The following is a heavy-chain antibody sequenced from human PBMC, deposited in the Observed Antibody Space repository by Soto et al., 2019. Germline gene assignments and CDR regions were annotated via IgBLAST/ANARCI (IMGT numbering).Heavy chain of an antibody. Sequence: GGSLRLSXAASGFTLSGYSMHWVRQAPGKGLVWVSCINSDGSTTTYADPVKGRFTISRDDAKNTLYLQMNSLRAEDTAVYYCARGSRDDYNALDYWGQGTLVTVSS. J-gene: IGHJ4*02. CDR2: INSDGSTT. CDR3: ARGSRDDYNALDY. CDR1: GFTLSGYS. D-gene: IGHD4-4*01. V-gene: IGHV3-74*01.